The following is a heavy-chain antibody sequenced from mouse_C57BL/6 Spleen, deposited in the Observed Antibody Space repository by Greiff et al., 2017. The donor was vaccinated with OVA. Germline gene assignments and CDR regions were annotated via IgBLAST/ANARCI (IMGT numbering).Heavy chain of an antibody. Sequence: QVQLQQPGAELVKPGASVKLSCKASGYTFTSYWMQWVKQRPGQGLEWIGEIDPSDSYTNYNQKFKGKATLTVDTSSSTAYMQLSSLTSEDSAVYYCARQDYGSLYAMDYWGQGTSVTVSS. V-gene: IGHV1-50*01. D-gene: IGHD2-1*01. CDR3: ARQDYGSLYAMDY. CDR2: IDPSDSYT. J-gene: IGHJ4*01. CDR1: GYTFTSYW.